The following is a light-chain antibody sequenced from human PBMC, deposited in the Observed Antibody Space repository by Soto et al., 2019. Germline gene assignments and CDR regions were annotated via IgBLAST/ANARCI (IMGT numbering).Light chain of an antibody. CDR3: AAWDDSLSVLWV. J-gene: IGLJ3*02. CDR2: RNN. Sequence: QSVLTQPPSASGTPGQRVTISCSGSSSNIGSNYVYWYQQLPGTAPKLLIYRNNQRPSGVPDRFSGSKSGTSASLAISGLRSEDEADYYGAAWDDSLSVLWVFGGGTKLTVL. V-gene: IGLV1-47*01. CDR1: SSNIGSNY.